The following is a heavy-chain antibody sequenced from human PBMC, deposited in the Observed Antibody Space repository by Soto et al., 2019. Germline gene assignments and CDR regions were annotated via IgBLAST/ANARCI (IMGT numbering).Heavy chain of an antibody. Sequence: SETLSLTCTVSGGSISSGGYYWSWIRQHPGKGLEWIGYIYYSGSTYYNPSLKSRVTISVDTSKNQFSLKLSSVTAADTAVYYCARGYYYDRQRLDYWGQGTLATVSS. CDR1: GGSISSGGYY. J-gene: IGHJ4*02. CDR3: ARGYYYDRQRLDY. V-gene: IGHV4-31*03. CDR2: IYYSGST. D-gene: IGHD3-22*01.